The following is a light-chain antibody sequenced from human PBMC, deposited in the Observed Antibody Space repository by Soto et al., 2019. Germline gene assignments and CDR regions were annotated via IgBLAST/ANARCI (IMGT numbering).Light chain of an antibody. CDR2: EVN. V-gene: IGLV2-14*01. J-gene: IGLJ1*01. CDR3: SAYTTTSTLI. CDR1: SSDVGGYDY. Sequence: QSALTQPASVSGSPGQSVTISCTGTSSDVGGYDYVSWYQQHPGTAPKLMLYEVNNRPSGVSNRFSGSKSGNTASLIISGLHSEDEADYYCSAYTTTSTLIFGTGTKVPV.